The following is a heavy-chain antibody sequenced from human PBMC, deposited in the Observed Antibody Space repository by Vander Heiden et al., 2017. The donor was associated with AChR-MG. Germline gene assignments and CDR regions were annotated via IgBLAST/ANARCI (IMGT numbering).Heavy chain of an antibody. Sequence: QLQLQESGPGLVKPSETLSLTCTVSGGSFSGGSYHWGWIRQPPGKGPEWIGSIHYHGNTYYKASLKSRITITLDTSNNQFSLRLNSVTAADAGVYYCVKHGGAGTYTGYDFVWGQGTLVSVSS. D-gene: IGHD5-12*01. CDR3: VKHGGAGTYTGYDFV. CDR2: IHYHGNT. V-gene: IGHV4-39*01. J-gene: IGHJ4*02. CDR1: GGSFSGGSYH.